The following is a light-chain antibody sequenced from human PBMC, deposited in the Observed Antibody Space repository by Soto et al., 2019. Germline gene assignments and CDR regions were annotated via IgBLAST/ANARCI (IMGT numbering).Light chain of an antibody. CDR3: KQGYRIFQT. CDR1: QNIGSY. Sequence: DIQMTQSPSSLSASVRDTVTITCRASQNIGSYLNWYQQKPGKAPTLLIYAASTLQSGVPSRFSGSGSGTDFNLTISSLNPEDYATYFCKQGYRIFQTFCQGTKVEVK. J-gene: IGKJ1*01. CDR2: AAS. V-gene: IGKV1-39*01.